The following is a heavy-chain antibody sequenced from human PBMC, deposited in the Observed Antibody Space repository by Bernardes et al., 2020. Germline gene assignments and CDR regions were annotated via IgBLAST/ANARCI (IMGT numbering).Heavy chain of an antibody. CDR3: ASLYGDYADVSDY. V-gene: IGHV3-21*01. J-gene: IGHJ4*02. Sequence: GGSLRLSCAASGFPFSSYSMNWVRQAPGKGLEWVSSISSSSSYIYYADSVKGRFTISRDNAKNSLYLQMNSLRAEDTAVYYCASLYGDYADVSDYWGQGTLVTVSS. D-gene: IGHD4-17*01. CDR2: ISSSSSYI. CDR1: GFPFSSYS.